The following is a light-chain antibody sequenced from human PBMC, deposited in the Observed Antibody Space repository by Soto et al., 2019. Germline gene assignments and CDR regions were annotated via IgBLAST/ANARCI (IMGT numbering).Light chain of an antibody. Sequence: EIVLTQSPGTLSLSPGERATLSCRASQSISRSSLAWYQQKPGQAPRLLVYGASSRATGIPDMFSGSGSGTDFTLTISRLEPEDFALYYCQQYSSTFWTFGQGTKVEIK. CDR2: GAS. J-gene: IGKJ1*01. CDR1: QSISRSS. CDR3: QQYSSTFWT. V-gene: IGKV3-20*01.